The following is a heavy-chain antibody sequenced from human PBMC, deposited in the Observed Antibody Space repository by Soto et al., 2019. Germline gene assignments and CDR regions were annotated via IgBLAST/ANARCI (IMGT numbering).Heavy chain of an antibody. CDR1: GYSFTSYW. CDR3: FSPQGIAAAGAEKYFDY. J-gene: IGHJ4*02. Sequence: GESLKISCKGSGYSFTSYWIGWVRQMPGKGLEWMGIIYPRDSDTRYSPSFQGQVTISVDKSISTAYLQWSSLKASDTAMYYCFSPQGIAAAGAEKYFDYWGQGALVTVSS. V-gene: IGHV5-51*01. CDR2: IYPRDSDT. D-gene: IGHD6-25*01.